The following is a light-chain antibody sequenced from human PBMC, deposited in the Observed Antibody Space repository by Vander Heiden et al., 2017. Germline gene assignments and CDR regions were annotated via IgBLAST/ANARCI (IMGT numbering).Light chain of an antibody. CDR1: SRHSNYA. J-gene: IGLJ3*02. CDR2: VNSDGSH. V-gene: IGLV4-69*01. Sequence: QVVLTQSPSASASLGASVTLTCTLSSRHSNYAIAWHQQQPEKGPRYLMKVNSDGSHTKGDGIPDRFSGSSSGTERYLTISSLQAEDEADYYCQTWGTGIRVFGGGTKLTVL. CDR3: QTWGTGIRV.